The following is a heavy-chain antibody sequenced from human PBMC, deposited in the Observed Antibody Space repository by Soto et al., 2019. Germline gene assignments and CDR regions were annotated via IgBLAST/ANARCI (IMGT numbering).Heavy chain of an antibody. V-gene: IGHV3-33*01. CDR1: GFTFSSYG. CDR2: IWYDGSNK. CDR3: ARDQGYSSGWYLDY. Sequence: GGSLRLSCVASGFTFSSYGMHWVRQAPGKGLEWVAVIWYDGSNKYYADSVKGRFTISRDNSKNTLYLQMNSLRAEDTAVYYCARDQGYSSGWYLDYWGQGTLVTVSS. D-gene: IGHD6-19*01. J-gene: IGHJ4*02.